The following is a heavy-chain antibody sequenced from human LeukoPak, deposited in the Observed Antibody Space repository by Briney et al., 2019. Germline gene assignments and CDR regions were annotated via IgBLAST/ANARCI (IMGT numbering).Heavy chain of an antibody. CDR2: ISGNKGNT. CDR3: ARYRAAHSKDGGEADY. D-gene: IGHD2-21*01. Sequence: ASVKVSCKASGYNFISYGINWVRQAPGQGLEWMGWISGNKGNTKYAQKVQGRITMTTDTSTTTAYLELRSLSSGDTAVYYCARYRAAHSKDGGEADYWGQGTLVTVSS. CDR1: GYNFISYG. J-gene: IGHJ4*02. V-gene: IGHV1-18*01.